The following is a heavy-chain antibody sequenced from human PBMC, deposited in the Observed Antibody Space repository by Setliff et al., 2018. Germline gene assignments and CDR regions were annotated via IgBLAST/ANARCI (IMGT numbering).Heavy chain of an antibody. CDR1: GGSISSGSYY. V-gene: IGHV4-61*02. Sequence: SETLSLTCTVSGGSISSGSYYWTWIRQPAGKGLEWIGRIYVGGSANYNPSPKSRVTISVDTSKNQFSLKLSSVTAADTAVYYCARANKKLDYYYYYYMDVWGKGTTVTVSS. CDR2: IYVGGSA. J-gene: IGHJ6*03. D-gene: IGHD1-1*01. CDR3: ARANKKLDYYYYYYMDV.